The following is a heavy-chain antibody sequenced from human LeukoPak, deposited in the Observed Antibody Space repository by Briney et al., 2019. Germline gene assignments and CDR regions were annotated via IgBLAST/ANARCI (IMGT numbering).Heavy chain of an antibody. Sequence: GGSLRLSCAASGFTFSDYYMSWIRQAPGKGLEWVSYISSSGSTIYYADSVKGRFTISRDNAKNSLYLQMNSLRAEDTAVYYCARVQWLAESYFDYWGLGTLVTVSS. D-gene: IGHD6-19*01. CDR1: GFTFSDYY. J-gene: IGHJ4*02. V-gene: IGHV3-11*01. CDR2: ISSSGSTI. CDR3: ARVQWLAESYFDY.